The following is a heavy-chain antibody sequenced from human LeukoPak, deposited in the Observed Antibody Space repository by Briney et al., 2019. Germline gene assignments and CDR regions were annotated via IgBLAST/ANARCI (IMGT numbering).Heavy chain of an antibody. CDR2: INHSGST. V-gene: IGHV4-34*01. J-gene: IGHJ3*02. Sequence: PSETLSLTCAVYGGSFSGYYWSWIRQPPGKGLEWIGEINHSGSTNYNPSLKSRVTISVDTSKNQFSLKLSSVTAADTAVYYCARVIRYYYDSSGYDAFDIWGQGTMVTVSS. D-gene: IGHD3-22*01. CDR1: GGSFSGYY. CDR3: ARVIRYYYDSSGYDAFDI.